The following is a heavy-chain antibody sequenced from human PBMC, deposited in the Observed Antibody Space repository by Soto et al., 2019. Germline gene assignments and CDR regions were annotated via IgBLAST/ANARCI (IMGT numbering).Heavy chain of an antibody. V-gene: IGHV3-30*18. CDR3: AKTYGMDV. CDR2: ISYDGSNK. Sequence: GGSLRLSCAASGFTFSSYGMHWVRQAPGKGLEWVAVISYDGSNKYYADSVKGRFTISRDNSKNTLYLQMNSLRAEDTAVYYCAKTYGMDVWGQGTTVPVSS. CDR1: GFTFSSYG. J-gene: IGHJ6*02.